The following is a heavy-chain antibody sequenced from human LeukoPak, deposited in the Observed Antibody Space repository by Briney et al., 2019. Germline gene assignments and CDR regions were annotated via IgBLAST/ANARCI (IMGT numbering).Heavy chain of an antibody. CDR2: INHSGST. CDR1: GGSFSGYY. CDR3: AKAYSGTYPYYFDY. D-gene: IGHD1-26*01. J-gene: IGHJ4*02. Sequence: SETLSLTCAVYGGSFSGYYWSWIRQPPGKGLEWIGEINHSGSTNYNPSLKSRVTISVDTSKNQFSLKLSSVTAADTAVYYCAKAYSGTYPYYFDYWGQGTLVTVSS. V-gene: IGHV4-34*01.